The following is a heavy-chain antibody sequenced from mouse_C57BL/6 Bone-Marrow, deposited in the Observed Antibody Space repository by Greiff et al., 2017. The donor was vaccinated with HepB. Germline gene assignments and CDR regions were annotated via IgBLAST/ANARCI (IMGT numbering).Heavy chain of an antibody. CDR1: GFTFSDYG. CDR3: ARHGSINWGLYY. Sequence: EVKVVESGGGLVQPGGSLKLSCAASGFTFSDYGMAWVRQAPRKGPEWVAFISNLAYSIYYADTVTGRVTISRENAKNTLYLEMSSLRSEDTAMYYCARHGSINWGLYYWGQGTTLTVSS. V-gene: IGHV5-15*01. D-gene: IGHD4-1*01. CDR2: ISNLAYSI. J-gene: IGHJ2*01.